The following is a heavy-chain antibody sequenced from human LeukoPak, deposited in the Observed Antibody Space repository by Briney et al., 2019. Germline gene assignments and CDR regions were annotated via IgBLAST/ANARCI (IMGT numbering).Heavy chain of an antibody. D-gene: IGHD4-17*01. V-gene: IGHV3-21*01. CDR1: AFTFSTYS. Sequence: PGGSLRLSCAASAFTFSTYSMNWVRQAPGKGLEWVSSISSSSSYKYYADSVKGRFTISRDNAKNSLYLQMNSLRAEDTAVYYCARGTRVVYGDLYYFDYWGQGTLVTVSS. J-gene: IGHJ4*02. CDR2: ISSSSSYK. CDR3: ARGTRVVYGDLYYFDY.